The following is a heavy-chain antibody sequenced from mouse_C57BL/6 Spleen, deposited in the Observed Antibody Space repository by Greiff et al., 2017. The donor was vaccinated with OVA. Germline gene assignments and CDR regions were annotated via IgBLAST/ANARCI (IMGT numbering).Heavy chain of an antibody. CDR3: ARGGVGCDY. CDR1: GYSITSGYY. V-gene: IGHV3-6*01. CDR2: ISYDGSN. Sequence: VQLKESGPGLVKPSQSLSLTCSVTGYSITSGYYWNWIRQFPGNKLEWMGYISYDGSNNYNPSLKNRISITRDTSKNQFFLKLNSVTTEDTATYYCARGGVGCDYWGQGTTLTVSS. J-gene: IGHJ2*01.